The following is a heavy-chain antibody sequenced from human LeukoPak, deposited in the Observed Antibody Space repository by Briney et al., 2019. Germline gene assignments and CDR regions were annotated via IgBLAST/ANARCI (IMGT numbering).Heavy chain of an antibody. CDR1: GFTFSSYA. Sequence: SGGSLRLSCAASGFTFSSYAMHWVRQAPGKGLEWVAVISYDGSNKYYADSVKGRFTISRDNSKNTLYLQMNSLRAEDTAVYYCAGQQLVNDYWAREPWSPSPQ. CDR2: ISYDGSNK. V-gene: IGHV3-30*14. D-gene: IGHD6-13*01. CDR3: AGQQLVNDY. J-gene: IGHJ4*02.